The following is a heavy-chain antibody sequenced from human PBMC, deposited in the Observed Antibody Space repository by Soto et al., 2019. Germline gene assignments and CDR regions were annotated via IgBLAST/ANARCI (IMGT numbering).Heavy chain of an antibody. Sequence: GGSLRLSCAASGFTFSNAWMSWVRQAPGKGLEWVGRIKSKTDGGTTDYAAPVKGRFTISRDDAKNTLYLQRNSLKTEDAAVYYCTSADSVGDAFDIWGQGTMVTVSS. CDR1: GFTFSNAW. CDR2: IKSKTDGGTT. D-gene: IGHD3-22*01. V-gene: IGHV3-15*01. J-gene: IGHJ3*02. CDR3: TSADSVGDAFDI.